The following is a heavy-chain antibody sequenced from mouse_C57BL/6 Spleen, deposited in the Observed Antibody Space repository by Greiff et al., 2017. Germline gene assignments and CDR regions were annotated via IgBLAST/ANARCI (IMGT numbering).Heavy chain of an antibody. CDR2: INYDGSST. CDR3: ARAEGNFPMDY. D-gene: IGHD2-1*01. J-gene: IGHJ4*01. Sequence: EVKLMESEGGLVQPGSSMKLSCTASGFTFSDYYMAWVRQVPEKGLEWVANINYDGSSTYYLDSLKSRFIISRDNAKNILYLQMSSLKSEDTATYYCARAEGNFPMDYWGQGTSVTVSS. CDR1: GFTFSDYY. V-gene: IGHV5-16*01.